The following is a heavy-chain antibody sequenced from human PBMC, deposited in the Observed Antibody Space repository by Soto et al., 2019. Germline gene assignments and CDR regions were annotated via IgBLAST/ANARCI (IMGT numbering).Heavy chain of an antibody. D-gene: IGHD6-13*01. J-gene: IGHJ4*02. CDR1: GYTFTSYY. CDR3: AMYYSTTEVSGYSRSWHSTYYFDY. V-gene: IGHV1-46*03. Sequence: ASVKVSCKASGYTFTSYYMHWVRQAPGQGLEWMGIINPSGGSTSYAQKFQGRVTMTRDTSTSTVYMELSSLRSEDTAVYYCAMYYSTTEVSGYSRSWHSTYYFDYWGQGTLVTVS. CDR2: INPSGGST.